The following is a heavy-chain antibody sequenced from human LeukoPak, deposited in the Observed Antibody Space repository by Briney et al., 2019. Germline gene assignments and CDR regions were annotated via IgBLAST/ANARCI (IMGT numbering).Heavy chain of an antibody. Sequence: SQTLSLTCAVSGGSISSGGYSWSWIRQPPGKGLEWIGYIYHSGSTYYNPSLKSRVTISVDRSKNQFPLKLSSVTAADTAVYYCAREGGYYDSSGYSNWFDPWGQGTLVTVSS. D-gene: IGHD3-22*01. CDR2: IYHSGST. CDR3: AREGGYYDSSGYSNWFDP. J-gene: IGHJ5*02. V-gene: IGHV4-30-2*01. CDR1: GGSISSGGYS.